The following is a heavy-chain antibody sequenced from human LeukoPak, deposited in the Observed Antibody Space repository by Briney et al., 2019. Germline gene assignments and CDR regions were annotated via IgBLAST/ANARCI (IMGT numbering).Heavy chain of an antibody. CDR1: GFTFSSHW. Sequence: GGSLRLSCAASGFTFSSHWMHRVRQAPGKGLVWVSRINSDGSNRNYADSVKGRFIISRDNAKNTVYLQMNSLRVEDTAVYYCARSLGGAGSYDIWGQGTMVTVSS. V-gene: IGHV3-74*01. D-gene: IGHD2-15*01. CDR2: INSDGSNR. CDR3: ARSLGGAGSYDI. J-gene: IGHJ3*02.